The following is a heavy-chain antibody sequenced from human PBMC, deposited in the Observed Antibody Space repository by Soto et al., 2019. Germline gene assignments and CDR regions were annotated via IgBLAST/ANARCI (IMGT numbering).Heavy chain of an antibody. CDR2: INPKSGAT. Sequence: ASVNVSCKASRYTFSGYYVHWVRQAPGQGLEWMGWINPKSGATNSAQKFQGRVTMNWATSIPSAYMGRSSLTSDDAAVYFCARESPIRRARCSEDWGEGTLVSVSS. D-gene: IGHD5-12*01. J-gene: IGHJ4*02. CDR1: RYTFSGYY. CDR3: ARESPIRRARCSED. V-gene: IGHV1-2*02.